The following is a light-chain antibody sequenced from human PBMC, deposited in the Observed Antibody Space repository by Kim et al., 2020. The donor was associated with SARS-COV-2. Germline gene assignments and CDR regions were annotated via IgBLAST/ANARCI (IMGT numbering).Light chain of an antibody. J-gene: IGLJ1*01. Sequence: SYELTQPPSVSVAPGKTAIITCGGNNIGTKTVHWYQQKPGQAPVLLITYDDDRPSGIPERFSGSNSGKTATLTVSRVEAGDEADYYCQVWDGRIDKYVFGTGTKVTVL. CDR1: NIGTKT. V-gene: IGLV3-21*04. CDR3: QVWDGRIDKYV. CDR2: YDD.